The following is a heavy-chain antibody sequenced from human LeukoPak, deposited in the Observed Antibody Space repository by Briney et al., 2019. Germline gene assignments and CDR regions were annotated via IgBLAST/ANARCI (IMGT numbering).Heavy chain of an antibody. J-gene: IGHJ4*02. CDR2: INHSGST. V-gene: IGHV4-34*01. CDR1: GGSFSGYY. Sequence: SSETLSLTCAVYGGSFSGYYWSWIRQPPGKGLEWIGEINHSGSTNYNPSLKSRFTISVDTSKNQFSLKLSSVTAADTAVYYCARGLRRYSSGWYTFYFDYWGQGTLVTVSS. CDR3: ARGLRRYSSGWYTFYFDY. D-gene: IGHD6-19*01.